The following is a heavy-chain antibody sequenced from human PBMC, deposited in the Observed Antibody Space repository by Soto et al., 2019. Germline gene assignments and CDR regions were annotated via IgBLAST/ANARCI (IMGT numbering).Heavy chain of an antibody. Sequence: SETLSLTCAVYGGSFSGYYWSWIRQPPGKGLEWIGEINHSESTNYNPSQKSRVTISVDTSKNKFSLKMSTITAADTAVYYCARDGGKGVATSRGTYYYYGMDVWGQGTTVT. D-gene: IGHD5-12*01. CDR2: INHSEST. CDR1: GGSFSGYY. V-gene: IGHV4-34*01. J-gene: IGHJ6*02. CDR3: ARDGGKGVATSRGTYYYYGMDV.